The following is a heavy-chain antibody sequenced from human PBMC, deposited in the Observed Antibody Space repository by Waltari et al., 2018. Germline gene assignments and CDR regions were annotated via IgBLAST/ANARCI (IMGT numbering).Heavy chain of an antibody. CDR1: GYSISSGSY. Sequence: QVQLQESGPGLVKPSETLSLTCAVSGYSISSGSYWGWIRQPPGKGLEWIGNIYHSGSNYYNPSLKSRVTISVDTSKNQFSLKLSSVTAADTAVYYCARHVYTTLDYWGQGTLVTVSS. D-gene: IGHD3-16*01. J-gene: IGHJ4*02. CDR3: ARHVYTTLDY. CDR2: IYHSGSN. V-gene: IGHV4-38-2*01.